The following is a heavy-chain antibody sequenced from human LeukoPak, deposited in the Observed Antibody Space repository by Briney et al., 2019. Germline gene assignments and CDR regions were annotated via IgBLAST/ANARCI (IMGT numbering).Heavy chain of an antibody. Sequence: GGSLRLSCAASGFTFTTYGMKCVRQTPGKGLEWVSGISPRGEITYYADSVKGRFTISRDNSRNTVSLQMRSLRDEDTATYYCAKDDEWLHYYHWGQGILVTVSS. D-gene: IGHD3-10*01. CDR1: GFTFTTYG. CDR3: AKDDEWLHYYH. CDR2: ISPRGEIT. V-gene: IGHV3-23*01. J-gene: IGHJ4*02.